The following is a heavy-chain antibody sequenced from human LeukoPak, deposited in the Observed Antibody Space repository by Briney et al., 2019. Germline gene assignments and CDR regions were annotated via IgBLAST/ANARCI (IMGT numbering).Heavy chain of an antibody. CDR1: GGSFSGYY. CDR2: INHSGST. Sequence: PSETLSLTCAVYGGSFSGYYWSWIRQPPGKGLEWIGEINHSGSTNYNPSLKSRVTISVDTSKNQFSLKLSSVTAADTAVYYCARARYSGSYGGGYYFDYWGQGTLVTVSS. D-gene: IGHD1-26*01. J-gene: IGHJ4*02. V-gene: IGHV4-34*01. CDR3: ARARYSGSYGGGYYFDY.